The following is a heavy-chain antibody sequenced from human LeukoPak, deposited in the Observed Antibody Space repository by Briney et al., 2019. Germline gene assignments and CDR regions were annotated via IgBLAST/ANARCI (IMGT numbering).Heavy chain of an antibody. J-gene: IGHJ4*02. CDR2: VFSGGGT. D-gene: IGHD5-24*01. CDR1: GFTVRSNY. CDR3: TRDRDGYSADY. V-gene: IGHV3-66*01. Sequence: GGSLRLSCAASGFTVRSNYMSWVRQAPGKGLEWVSVVFSGGGTYYADSVKGRFTTSRDNSENALYLQMNSLRAEDTAVYYCTRDRDGYSADYWGQGTLVTVSS.